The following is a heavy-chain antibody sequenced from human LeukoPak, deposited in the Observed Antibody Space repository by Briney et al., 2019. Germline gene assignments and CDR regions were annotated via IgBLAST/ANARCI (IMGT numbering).Heavy chain of an antibody. CDR1: GFTFSSYW. J-gene: IGHJ3*02. CDR3: AKDQRILEWLLYAFDI. Sequence: GGSLRLSCVASGFTFSSYWMSWVRQAPGKGLEWVANIKQDGSEKHYVDSVKGRFTISRDNAKNSLYLQLNSLRAEDTAVYYCAKDQRILEWLLYAFDIWGQGTMVTVSS. D-gene: IGHD3-3*01. CDR2: IKQDGSEK. V-gene: IGHV3-7*01.